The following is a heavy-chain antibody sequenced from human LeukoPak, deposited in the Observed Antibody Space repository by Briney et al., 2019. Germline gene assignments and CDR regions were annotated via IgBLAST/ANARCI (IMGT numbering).Heavy chain of an antibody. J-gene: IGHJ4*02. CDR1: GGSISSNSYY. Sequence: SETLSLTCAVSGGSISSNSYYWGWLRQPPGQGLVWFVSIYYSGSTYYNPSLKSRVTISVDTSKNQFSLKLSSVTAADTAVYYCARTRYYYNSRSYGAPYYFDYWGQGTLVTVSS. V-gene: IGHV4-39*01. D-gene: IGHD3-10*01. CDR2: IYYSGST. CDR3: ARTRYYYNSRSYGAPYYFDY.